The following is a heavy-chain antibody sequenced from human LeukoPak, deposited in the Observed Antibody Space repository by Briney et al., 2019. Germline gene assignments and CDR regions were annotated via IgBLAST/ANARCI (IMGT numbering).Heavy chain of an antibody. CDR1: GFTFSSYW. Sequence: GGSLRLSCEASGFTFSSYWMSWVRQAPGKGLEWVANIKEDGSEKYYVDSLKGRFTISRDNAKNTLYLQMNSLRAEDTAIYYCAKDRAWGEFAYWGQGTLVTVSS. V-gene: IGHV3-7*03. CDR3: AKDRAWGEFAY. D-gene: IGHD1-26*01. J-gene: IGHJ4*02. CDR2: IKEDGSEK.